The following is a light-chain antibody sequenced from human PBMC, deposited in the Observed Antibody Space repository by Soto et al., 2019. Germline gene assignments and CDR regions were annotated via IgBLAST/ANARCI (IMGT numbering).Light chain of an antibody. V-gene: IGLV2-14*01. J-gene: IGLJ1*01. CDR3: TSYTSYSTLDV. Sequence: QSVLTQPASVSGSPGQSITISCTGTSSDVGGYNYVSWYQQHPDKAPNLMIYEVSNRPSGVSNRFSGSKSGHTASLTISGLQSEDEADYFCTSYTSYSTLDVFGTGTKLTVL. CDR2: EVS. CDR1: SSDVGGYNY.